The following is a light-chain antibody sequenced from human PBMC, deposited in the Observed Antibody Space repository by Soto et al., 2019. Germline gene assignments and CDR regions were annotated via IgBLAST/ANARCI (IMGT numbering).Light chain of an antibody. Sequence: DIQMTQSPSTMSASVGDRVTITCRASQPIGDFLARYQQKPGKAPKLLIYKASRLERWVPSRFSGGGSGTEFTLNISSLQPDDFASYYCQQFQTYVFGQGTKVEI. J-gene: IGKJ1*01. CDR3: QQFQTYV. V-gene: IGKV1-5*03. CDR1: QPIGDF. CDR2: KAS.